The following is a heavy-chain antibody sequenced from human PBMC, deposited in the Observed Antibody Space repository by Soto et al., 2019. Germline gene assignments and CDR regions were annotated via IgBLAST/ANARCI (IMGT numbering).Heavy chain of an antibody. CDR3: AKTVDSGHGYYYDSSGYFVDY. V-gene: IGHV3-23*01. CDR2: ISGSGGST. CDR1: GFTFSSYA. D-gene: IGHD3-22*01. J-gene: IGHJ4*02. Sequence: EVQLLESGGGLVQPGGSLRLSCAASGFTFSSYAMSWVRQAPGKGLEWVSAISGSGGSTYYADSVKGRFTISRDNSKNTLYLQMNSLRAEDTAVYYCAKTVDSGHGYYYDSSGYFVDYWGQGTLVTVSS.